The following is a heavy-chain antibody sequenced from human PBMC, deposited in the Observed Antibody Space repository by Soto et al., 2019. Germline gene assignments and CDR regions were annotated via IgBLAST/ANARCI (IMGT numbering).Heavy chain of an antibody. CDR1: GYTFTDYY. CDR3: ASQRYAFTYYFYY. V-gene: IGHV1-2*02. J-gene: IGHJ4*02. Sequence: ASVKVSCKSSGYTFTDYYLHWVRQAPGQGLEYIGWINPNSGATNYAQKFQGRVTMTRGTSISTVYMELSRLRSDDTAVYYCASQRYAFTYYFYYWGQGALVTVSS. CDR2: INPNSGAT. D-gene: IGHD3-16*01.